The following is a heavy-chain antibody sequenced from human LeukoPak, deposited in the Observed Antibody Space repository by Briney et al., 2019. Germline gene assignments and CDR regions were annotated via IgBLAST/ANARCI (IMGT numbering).Heavy chain of an antibody. CDR1: GYSISSGYS. CDR3: ARALGHLSSTSWVDC. J-gene: IGHJ4*02. CDR2: IYHSGST. V-gene: IGHV4-38-2*01. Sequence: SETLSLTCAVSGYSISSGYSWGWIRQPPGEGLEWIASIYHSGSTYYNPSLKSRVTISVDTSKNQFSLKLSSVTAADTAVYFCARALGHLSSTSWVDCWGPGTLVTVSS. D-gene: IGHD2-2*01.